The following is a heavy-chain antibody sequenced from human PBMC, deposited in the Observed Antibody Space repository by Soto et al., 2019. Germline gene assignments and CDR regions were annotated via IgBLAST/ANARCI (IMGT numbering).Heavy chain of an antibody. CDR1: GGSISSSSYY. V-gene: IGHV4-39*01. CDR3: ARHGFLEWRYKQRYNWFAP. D-gene: IGHD3-3*01. J-gene: IGHJ5*02. CDR2: IYYSGST. Sequence: GRGMPSETLSLTCTVSGGSISSSSYYWGWIRQPPGKGLEWIGSIYYSGSTYYNPSLKSRVTISVDTSKNQFSLKLSSVTAADTAVYYCARHGFLEWRYKQRYNWFAPWGQGTLVTVSS.